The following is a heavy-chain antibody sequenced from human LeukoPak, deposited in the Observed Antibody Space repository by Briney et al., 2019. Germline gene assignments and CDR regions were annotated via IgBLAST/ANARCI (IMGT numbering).Heavy chain of an antibody. Sequence: GESQKISCRGSGYSFASYWISWVRQMPGKGLEWMGKIDPSDSYISYSPSFQGHVTISADKSISTAYLQWSSLKASDTAMYYCARHDSSGYYGFGNAFDIWGQGTMVTVSS. CDR2: IDPSDSYI. D-gene: IGHD3-22*01. J-gene: IGHJ3*02. CDR1: GYSFASYW. CDR3: ARHDSSGYYGFGNAFDI. V-gene: IGHV5-10-1*01.